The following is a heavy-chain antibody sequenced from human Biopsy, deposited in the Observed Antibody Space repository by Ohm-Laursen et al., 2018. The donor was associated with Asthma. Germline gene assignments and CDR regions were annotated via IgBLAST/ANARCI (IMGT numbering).Heavy chain of an antibody. CDR2: ISSDGHNK. J-gene: IGHJ3*02. D-gene: IGHD4-23*01. CDR3: ARESGQDSGGTGAFDR. V-gene: IGHV3-30*03. Sequence: SLRLSCAASGFVFSQSGMHWVRQAPGKGLDWVALISSDGHNKYYKDSVKGRFTISRDNSKLRLYLEINSLRVEDSAVYYCARESGQDSGGTGAFDRWGQGIMVAVSS. CDR1: GFVFSQSG.